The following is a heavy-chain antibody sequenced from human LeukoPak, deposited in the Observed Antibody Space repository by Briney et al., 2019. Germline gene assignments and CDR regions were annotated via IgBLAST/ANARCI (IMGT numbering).Heavy chain of an antibody. Sequence: GGSLRLSCAVSGFTSSHYSMNWVRLAPGKGLEWISYVGVTGTKYYAHSVRGRVTISRDDVKNFLYLQMDSVGIEDTAVYYCARGPGLNGTTFNWFFDLWGRGILVTVSS. J-gene: IGHJ2*01. V-gene: IGHV3-48*01. CDR2: VGVTGTK. D-gene: IGHD1-14*01. CDR1: GFTSSHYS. CDR3: ARGPGLNGTTFNWFFDL.